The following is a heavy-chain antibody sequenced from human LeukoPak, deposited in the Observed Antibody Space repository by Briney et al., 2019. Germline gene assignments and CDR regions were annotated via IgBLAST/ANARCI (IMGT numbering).Heavy chain of an antibody. V-gene: IGHV3-23*01. CDR3: ATTDSYYYGMDV. J-gene: IGHJ6*02. CDR1: GFTFSSYA. Sequence: GGSLRLSCAASGFTFSSYAMGWVRQAPGKGLEWVSAISGSGGSTYYADSVKGRFTISRDNSKNTLYLQMNSLRAEDTAVYYCATTDSYYYGMDVWGQGTTVTVSS. CDR2: ISGSGGST.